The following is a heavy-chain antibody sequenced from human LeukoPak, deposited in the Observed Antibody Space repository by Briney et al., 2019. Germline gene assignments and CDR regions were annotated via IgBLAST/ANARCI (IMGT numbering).Heavy chain of an antibody. CDR3: TSDRRASWTYY. Sequence: SETLSLTCSVSGGSITTINYYWGWIRQPPGKGLEWIGTIHYTGGTYYSASPKSRVTMAVDTSKNQFSLNLSSVTAADTAVYYCTSDRRASWTYYWGQGNLVTVSS. V-gene: IGHV4-39*01. CDR1: GGSITTINYY. CDR2: IHYTGGT. D-gene: IGHD3-22*01. J-gene: IGHJ4*02.